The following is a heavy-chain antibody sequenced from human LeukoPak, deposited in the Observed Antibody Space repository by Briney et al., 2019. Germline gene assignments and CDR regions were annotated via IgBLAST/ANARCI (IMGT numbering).Heavy chain of an antibody. V-gene: IGHV3-30*03. CDR3: ARDRGSSGWYNWFDP. Sequence: GTSLRLSCGVSGFTIGNYGMHWIRQAPDKGLEWVAMISHDGGAKYYGDSVKGRLTISRDNSDNTLYLQMNSLRVEDTAVYYCARDRGSSGWYNWFDPWGQGILVTVSS. J-gene: IGHJ5*02. D-gene: IGHD6-13*01. CDR1: GFTIGNYG. CDR2: ISHDGGAK.